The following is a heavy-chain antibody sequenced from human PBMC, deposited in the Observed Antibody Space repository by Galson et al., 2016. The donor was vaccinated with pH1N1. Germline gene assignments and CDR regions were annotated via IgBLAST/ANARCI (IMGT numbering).Heavy chain of an antibody. CDR1: GGSISSGGYY. CDR3: ARESLEWLIISGHRVELNWFDS. Sequence: TVSGGSISSGGYYWSWIRQHPGKGLEWIGYIYYSGTTNYNPSLKSRVTISIDTSKNQFSLKMASVTAADTAVYFCARESLEWLIISGHRVELNWFDSWGQGTLVTVSS. V-gene: IGHV4-31*02. CDR2: IYYSGTT. D-gene: IGHD3-3*01. J-gene: IGHJ5*01.